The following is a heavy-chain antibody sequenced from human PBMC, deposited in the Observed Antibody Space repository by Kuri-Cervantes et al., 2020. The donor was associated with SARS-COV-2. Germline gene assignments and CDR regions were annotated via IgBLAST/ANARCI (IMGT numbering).Heavy chain of an antibody. CDR1: GFTFVSHA. CDR2: VSYDGRTK. D-gene: IGHD1-14*01. V-gene: IGHV3-30*04. J-gene: IGHJ5*02. Sequence: GESLKISCEASGFTFVSHAMHWVRQAPGKGLEWVAVVSYDGRTKFYADSVKGRFTISRDNSKNTLYLQMNSLRAEDTAVYYCAKGGNRDNWFDPWGQGTLVTVSS. CDR3: AKGGNRDNWFDP.